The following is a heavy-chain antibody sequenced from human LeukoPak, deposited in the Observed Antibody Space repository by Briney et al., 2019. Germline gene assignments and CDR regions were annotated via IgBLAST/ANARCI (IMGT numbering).Heavy chain of an antibody. Sequence: SETLSLTCTVSGGSISSSSYYWGWIRQPPGKGLEWIGSIYYSGSTYYNPSLKSRVTISVDTSKNQFSLNLSSVTPADTAVYYCARGIYSSGWYWLDPWGQGILVTVSS. D-gene: IGHD6-19*01. CDR1: GGSISSSSYY. CDR2: IYYSGST. CDR3: ARGIYSSGWYWLDP. V-gene: IGHV4-39*07. J-gene: IGHJ5*02.